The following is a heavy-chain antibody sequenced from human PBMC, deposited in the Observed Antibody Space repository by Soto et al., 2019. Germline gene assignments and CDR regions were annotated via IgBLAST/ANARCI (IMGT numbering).Heavy chain of an antibody. D-gene: IGHD4-17*01. CDR3: AKRTRWGYGDLSPYFDY. J-gene: IGHJ4*02. CDR1: GFTFSSYA. V-gene: IGHV3-23*01. Sequence: EVQLLESGGGLVQPGGSLRLSCAASGFTFSSYAMSWVRQAPGKGLEWVSAISGSGGSTYYADSVKGRFTISRDNSKNTLYLQMNSLRAEDTAVYYCAKRTRWGYGDLSPYFDYWGQGTLVTVSS. CDR2: ISGSGGST.